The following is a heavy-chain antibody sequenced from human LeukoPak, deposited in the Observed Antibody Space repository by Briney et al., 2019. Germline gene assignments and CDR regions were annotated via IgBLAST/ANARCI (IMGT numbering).Heavy chain of an antibody. J-gene: IGHJ1*01. V-gene: IGHV3-21*01. D-gene: IGHD5-18*01. CDR2: ISSSSSYI. CDR3: ARGPDTAMDFAEYFQH. Sequence: GGSLRLSCAASGFTFSSYSMNWVRQAPGKGLEWVSSISSSSSYIYYADSVKGRFTISRDNAKNSLYLQMNSPRAEDTAVYYCARGPDTAMDFAEYFQHWGQGTLVTVSS. CDR1: GFTFSSYS.